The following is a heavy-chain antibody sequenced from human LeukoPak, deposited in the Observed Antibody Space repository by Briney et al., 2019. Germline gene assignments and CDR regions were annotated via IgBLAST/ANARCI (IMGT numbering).Heavy chain of an antibody. V-gene: IGHV3-30*04. Sequence: GGSLTLSCAASGFTFSSYEMNWVRQAPGKGLEWVAVTSYDGSNEYYADSVKGRFTISRDNSKDTLYLQMNSLSTEDTALYYCARGPSGYDPYFDYWGLGTLVTVSS. D-gene: IGHD5-12*01. J-gene: IGHJ4*02. CDR1: GFTFSSYE. CDR3: ARGPSGYDPYFDY. CDR2: TSYDGSNE.